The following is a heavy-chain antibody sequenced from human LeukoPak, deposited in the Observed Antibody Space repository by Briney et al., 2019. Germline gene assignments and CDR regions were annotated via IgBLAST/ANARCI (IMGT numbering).Heavy chain of an antibody. J-gene: IGHJ4*02. V-gene: IGHV1-2*02. CDR3: ARGSGMLVPPDY. CDR2: INPNSGCT. Sequence: ASVKVFCKASGYTFTRYYMHWVRQAPGQGPEWMGWINPNSGCTNYAQMFQGRVTMTRDASISTAYMELSRLRSDDSAVYYCARGSGMLVPPDYWGQGTLVTVSS. CDR1: GYTFTRYY. D-gene: IGHD1-26*01.